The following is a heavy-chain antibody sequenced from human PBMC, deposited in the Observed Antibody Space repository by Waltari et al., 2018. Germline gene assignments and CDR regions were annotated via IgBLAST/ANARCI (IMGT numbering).Heavy chain of an antibody. J-gene: IGHJ4*02. V-gene: IGHV1-46*01. CDR3: ARDPHSGSYPPENSIDY. Sequence: QVQLVQSGAEVTKPGASVKVSCQASGYTFPSYYMHWVRQAPAQGLEWMGIINPSGGSTRYAQKFQGRVTMTRDTSTSTVYMELSSLRSEDTAVYYCARDPHSGSYPPENSIDYWGQGTLVTVSS. CDR2: INPSGGST. CDR1: GYTFPSYY. D-gene: IGHD1-26*01.